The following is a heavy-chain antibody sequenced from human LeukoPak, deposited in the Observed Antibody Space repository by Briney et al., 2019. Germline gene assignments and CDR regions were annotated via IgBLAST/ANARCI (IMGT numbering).Heavy chain of an antibody. CDR2: ISGSGGST. Sequence: PGGSLRLSCAASGFTFSSYGMSWVRQAPGKGLEWVSAISGSGGSTYYADSVKGRFTISRDNSKNALYLQMNSLRAEDTAVYYCARANYDILTGYFGPEPDYWGQGTLVTVSS. CDR3: ARANYDILTGYFGPEPDY. V-gene: IGHV3-23*01. J-gene: IGHJ4*02. CDR1: GFTFSSYG. D-gene: IGHD3-9*01.